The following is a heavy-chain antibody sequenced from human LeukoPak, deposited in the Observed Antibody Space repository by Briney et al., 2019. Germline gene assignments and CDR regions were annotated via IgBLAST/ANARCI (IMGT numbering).Heavy chain of an antibody. D-gene: IGHD7-27*01. J-gene: IGHJ3*02. CDR1: GYTFTVYY. CDR3: ARDGNWGSLRGAFDI. Sequence: GASVKVSCKASGYTFTVYYMHWVRQAPGQGLEWMGWINPNSGGTNYAQNLQGRVTMTRDTSISTAYMELSSLRSDDTAVYYCARDGNWGSLRGAFDIWGQGTMVTVFS. CDR2: INPNSGGT. V-gene: IGHV1-2*02.